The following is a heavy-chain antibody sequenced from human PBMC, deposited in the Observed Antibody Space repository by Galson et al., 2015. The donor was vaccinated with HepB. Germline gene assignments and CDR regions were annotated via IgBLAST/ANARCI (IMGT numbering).Heavy chain of an antibody. J-gene: IGHJ4*02. CDR2: ISAYNGNT. CDR3: ARDPASGGIAVAGRRVAPYYFDY. V-gene: IGHV1-18*01. D-gene: IGHD6-19*01. CDR1: GYTFTSYG. Sequence: SVKVSCKASGYTFTSYGISWVRQAPGQGLEWMGWISAYNGNTNYAQKLQGRVTMTTDTSTNTAYMELRSLRSDDTAVYYCARDPASGGIAVAGRRVAPYYFDYWGQGTLFTVSS.